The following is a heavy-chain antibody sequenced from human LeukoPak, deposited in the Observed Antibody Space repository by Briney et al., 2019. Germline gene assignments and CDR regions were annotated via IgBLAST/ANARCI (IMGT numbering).Heavy chain of an antibody. V-gene: IGHV1-2*02. CDR2: INPNSGGT. D-gene: IGHD3-10*01. CDR1: GYTFTGYY. Sequence: ASVKVSCKASGYTFTGYYMHWVRQAPGQGLEWRGWINPNSGGTNYAQKFQGRVTMTRDTSISTAYMELSRLRSDDTAVYYCARGDYYGSGSYLNLYYYYGMDVWGQGTTVTVSS. J-gene: IGHJ6*02. CDR3: ARGDYYGSGSYLNLYYYYGMDV.